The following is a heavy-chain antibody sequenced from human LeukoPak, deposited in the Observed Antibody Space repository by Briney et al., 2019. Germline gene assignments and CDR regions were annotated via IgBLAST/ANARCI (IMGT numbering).Heavy chain of an antibody. CDR2: IRYDGNKK. V-gene: IGHV3-30*02. D-gene: IGHD1-26*01. Sequence: GGSLRLSCAASGFSFSNYGIHWVRQAPGKGLEWVSFIRYDGNKKYYADSVKGRFTISRDNSKNTLYLQMNSLRAEDTAVYYCAKDRTGATDYWGQGTLVTVSS. J-gene: IGHJ4*02. CDR1: GFSFSNYG. CDR3: AKDRTGATDY.